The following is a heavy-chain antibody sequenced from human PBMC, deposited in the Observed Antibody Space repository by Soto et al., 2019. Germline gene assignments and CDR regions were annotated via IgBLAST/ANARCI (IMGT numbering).Heavy chain of an antibody. CDR3: GSVRPSGYVLS. D-gene: IGHD6-25*01. Sequence: TLSLTCTVSGGSLSSYYWTWIRQSPGKGLEWIGYVYFSGNTNYNPSLKSRVTISIDTSKNQFSLRLASVTAADTAFYYCGSVRPSGYVLSWGQGTLVTVSS. CDR1: GGSLSSYY. CDR2: VYFSGNT. V-gene: IGHV4-59*01. J-gene: IGHJ5*02.